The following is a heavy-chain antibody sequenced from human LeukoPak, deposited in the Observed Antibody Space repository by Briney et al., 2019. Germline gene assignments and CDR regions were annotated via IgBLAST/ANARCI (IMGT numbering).Heavy chain of an antibody. V-gene: IGHV4-30-4*01. D-gene: IGHD3-22*01. CDR3: ARGTEYYDSSGYYYGPVAFDI. J-gene: IGHJ3*02. CDR1: GGSISSGDYY. CDR2: IYYSGST. Sequence: PSETLSLTCTVSGGSISSGDYYWSWIRQPPGKGLEWIGYIYYSGSTYYNPSLKSRVTISVDTSKNQFSLKLSSVIAADTAVYYCARGTEYYDSSGYYYGPVAFDIWGQGTMATVSS.